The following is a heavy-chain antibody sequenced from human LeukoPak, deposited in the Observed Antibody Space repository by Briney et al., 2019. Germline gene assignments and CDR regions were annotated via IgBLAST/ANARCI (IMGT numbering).Heavy chain of an antibody. CDR3: AKDGGKADDY. Sequence: GGSLRLSCAASGFTFSNYAVNWVRQAPGKGLEWVSGITAGGGTTFYADSVKGRFTISRDNSKNTLYLQMNSLRAEDTAVYYCAKDGGKADDYWGQGTLVTVSS. CDR2: ITAGGGTT. J-gene: IGHJ4*02. V-gene: IGHV3-23*01. CDR1: GFTFSNYA. D-gene: IGHD3-3*01.